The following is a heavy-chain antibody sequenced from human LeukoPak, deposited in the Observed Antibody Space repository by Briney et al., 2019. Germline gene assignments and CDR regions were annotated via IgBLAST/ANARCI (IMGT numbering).Heavy chain of an antibody. CDR1: GFTVSSNY. Sequence: GGSLRLSCAASGFTVSSNYMSWVRQAPGQGLEWVSVIYSGGSTYYADSVKGRFTISRDNSKNTLYLQMNSLRAEDTAVYYCAKDLLELRLDAFDIWGQGTMVTVSS. D-gene: IGHD1-7*01. V-gene: IGHV3-53*01. J-gene: IGHJ3*02. CDR2: IYSGGST. CDR3: AKDLLELRLDAFDI.